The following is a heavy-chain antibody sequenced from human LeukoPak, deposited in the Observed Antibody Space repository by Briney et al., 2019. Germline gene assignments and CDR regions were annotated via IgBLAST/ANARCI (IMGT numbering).Heavy chain of an antibody. Sequence: PSETLSLTCTVSGGSISSGDYYWSWLRQPPGKGLEWIGYIYYSGSTYYNPSLKSRVTISVDTSKNQFSLKLSSVTAADTAVYYCARGSYYDYFDYWGQGTLVTVSS. D-gene: IGHD1-26*01. CDR3: ARGSYYDYFDY. V-gene: IGHV4-30-4*08. CDR2: IYYSGST. J-gene: IGHJ4*02. CDR1: GGSISSGDYY.